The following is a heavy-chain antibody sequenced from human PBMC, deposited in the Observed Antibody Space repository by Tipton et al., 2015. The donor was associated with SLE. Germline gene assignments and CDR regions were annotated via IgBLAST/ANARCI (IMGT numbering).Heavy chain of an antibody. J-gene: IGHJ6*02. Sequence: QSGAEVKKPGASVKVSCKASGYTFSSHGVSWVRQAPGQGLEWMGWINTYSGTPTYAQAFTGRFVFSLDTSVSTTYLQISSLTAEDTAVYYCASLYDDHETYYYYYGVDVWGQGTTVTVSS. CDR2: INTYSGTP. CDR3: ASLYDDHETYYYYYGVDV. D-gene: IGHD3-3*01. CDR1: GYTFSSHG. V-gene: IGHV7-4-1*02.